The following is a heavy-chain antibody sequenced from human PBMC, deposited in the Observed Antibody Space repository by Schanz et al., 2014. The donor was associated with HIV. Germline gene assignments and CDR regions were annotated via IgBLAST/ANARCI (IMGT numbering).Heavy chain of an antibody. Sequence: QVQLVQSGAEGRKPGASVKVSCKASGYTFSDYFIHWVRQAPGQGLEWMGGIIPIFGTANYAQKFQGRVTIIADESTSTAYMELSSLRSADTAVYFCARAAFSSEYYYGMDVWGQGTTVTVSS. CDR3: ARAAFSSEYYYGMDV. D-gene: IGHD3-3*02. CDR1: GYTFSDYF. CDR2: IIPIFGTA. J-gene: IGHJ6*02. V-gene: IGHV1-69*01.